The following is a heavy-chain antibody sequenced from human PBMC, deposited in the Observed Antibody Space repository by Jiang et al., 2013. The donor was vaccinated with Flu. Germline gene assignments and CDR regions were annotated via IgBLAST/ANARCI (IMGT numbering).Heavy chain of an antibody. CDR1: GFTFTNYA. D-gene: IGHD1-26*01. Sequence: VQLLESGGTLVQPGGSLRLSCAASGFTFTNYAMSWVRQATGKGLEWVSGSGGVGGNTHYADSVKGRFTISRDNSKNTLYLQMNSLRVEDTAVYYCARDVRDSGTYWGGDYNYYYGLDVWGQGTTVTVSS. J-gene: IGHJ6*02. CDR3: ARDVRDSGTYWGGDYNYYYGLDV. V-gene: IGHV3-23*01. CDR2: SGGVGGNT.